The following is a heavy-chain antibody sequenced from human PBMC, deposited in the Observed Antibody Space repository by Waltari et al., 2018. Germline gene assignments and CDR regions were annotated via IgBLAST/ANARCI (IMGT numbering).Heavy chain of an antibody. CDR3: ARALGYYDSSGYY. J-gene: IGHJ4*02. V-gene: IGHV1-69*02. D-gene: IGHD3-22*01. Sequence: QVQLVQSGAEVKKPGSSVKVSCKASGGTFSRYTISWVRQAPGQGLEWIGRIIPILGIANYAQKFQGRVTITADKSTSTAYMELSSLRSEDTAVYYCARALGYYDSSGYYWGQGTLVTVSS. CDR2: IIPILGIA. CDR1: GGTFSRYT.